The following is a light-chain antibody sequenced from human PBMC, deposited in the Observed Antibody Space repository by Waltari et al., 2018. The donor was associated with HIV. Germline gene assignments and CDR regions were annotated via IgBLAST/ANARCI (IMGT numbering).Light chain of an antibody. CDR2: GAS. Sequence: DIQLTQSPSPLPASVGDRITITCRASQSISTYLNWYQRRPGEAPTRVIFGASELQSGVPSRFSGSGSGTDFTLTITNLQSEDFATYYCQQSYYFPRTFGQGTRV. V-gene: IGKV1-39*01. CDR3: QQSYYFPRT. J-gene: IGKJ1*01. CDR1: QSISTY.